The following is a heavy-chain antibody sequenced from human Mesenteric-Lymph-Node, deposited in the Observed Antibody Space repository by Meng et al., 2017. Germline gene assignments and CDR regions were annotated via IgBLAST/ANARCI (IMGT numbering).Heavy chain of an antibody. V-gene: IGHV3-23*04. CDR1: GFTFSSFD. CDR3: AKDLVGVTY. D-gene: IGHD1-26*01. CDR2: ISGSGGST. J-gene: IGHJ4*02. Sequence: EVQLVESGGGLVQPGGSLRLSCGGSGFTFSSFDMSWVRQAPGNGLEWVSGISGSGGSTYYADSVRGRFTISRDNSKNTLYLQVNSLRAEDTAIYYCAKDLVGVTYWGQGTLVTVSS.